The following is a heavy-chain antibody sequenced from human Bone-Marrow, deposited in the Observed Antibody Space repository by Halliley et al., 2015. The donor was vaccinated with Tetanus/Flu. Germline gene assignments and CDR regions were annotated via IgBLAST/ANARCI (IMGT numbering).Heavy chain of an antibody. Sequence: TLSLTCTVSGGSISSGGYYWSWIRQHPGKGLEWIGYIYYSGSTYYNPSLKSRVTISVDTSKNQFSLKLSSLTAADTAVYYCARGLGDRGYCSSSSCFYYYGMDVWGQGTTVTVSS. V-gene: IGHV4-31*03. CDR1: GGSISSGGYY. D-gene: IGHD2-2*01. CDR2: IYYSGST. J-gene: IGHJ6*02. CDR3: ARGLGDRGYCSSSSCFYYYGMDV.